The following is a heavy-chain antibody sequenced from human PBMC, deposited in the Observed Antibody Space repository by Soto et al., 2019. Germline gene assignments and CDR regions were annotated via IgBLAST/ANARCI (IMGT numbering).Heavy chain of an antibody. V-gene: IGHV5-51*01. J-gene: IGHJ6*02. Sequence: GESLKIAWQRSGYFLASSLVAWVRPRPGKGLQWVGIIYPGDSDTSYSPSFKGQVTISADKSISPASLKLNSLKAADPAMYYCARLRYSGSFFNGMDVWGQGTTVTVSS. CDR3: ARLRYSGSFFNGMDV. D-gene: IGHD3-9*01. CDR1: GYFLASSL. CDR2: IYPGDSDT.